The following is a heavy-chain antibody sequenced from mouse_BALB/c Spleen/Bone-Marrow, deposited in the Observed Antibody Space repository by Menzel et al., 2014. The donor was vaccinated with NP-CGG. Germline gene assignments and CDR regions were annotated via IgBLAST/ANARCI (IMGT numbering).Heavy chain of an antibody. D-gene: IGHD1-2*01. CDR2: ISNGGGTT. J-gene: IGHJ3*01. CDR3: ARRYDYGYGPFAY. V-gene: IGHV5-12-2*01. CDR1: GFTFSNYT. Sequence: EVQRVESGGGLVQPGGSLKLSCAASGFTFSNYTMSWIRQTPEKRLEWVAYISNGGGTTYYPDTVKGRFTISRDNAKNTRYLQMSSLKSEDTAMYYCARRYDYGYGPFAYWGQGTLVTVSA.